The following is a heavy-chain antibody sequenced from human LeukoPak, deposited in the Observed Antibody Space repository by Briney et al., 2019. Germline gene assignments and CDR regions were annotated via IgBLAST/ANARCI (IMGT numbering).Heavy chain of an antibody. J-gene: IGHJ5*02. CDR2: IYYSGST. V-gene: IGHV4-59*01. Sequence: SETLSLTCTVSGGSISSYYWSWIRQPPGKGLEWIGYIYYSGSTNYNPSLKSRVTISVDTSKNQFSLKLSSVTAADTAVYYCARLLRRGYSGYDYSGGWFDPWGQGTLVTVSS. CDR1: GGSISSYY. D-gene: IGHD5-12*01. CDR3: ARLLRRGYSGYDYSGGWFDP.